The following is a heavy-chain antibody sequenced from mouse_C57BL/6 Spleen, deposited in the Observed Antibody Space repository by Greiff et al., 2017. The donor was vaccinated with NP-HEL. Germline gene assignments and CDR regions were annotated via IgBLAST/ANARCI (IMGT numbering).Heavy chain of an antibody. V-gene: IGHV1-80*01. CDR3: ARYLYYYGSYYAMDY. Sequence: QVQLQQSGAELVKPGASVKISCKASGYAFSSYWMNWVKQRPGKGLEWIGQIYPGDGDTNYNGKFKGKATLTADKSSSTAYMQLSSLTSEDSAVYFCARYLYYYGSYYAMDYWGQGTSVTVSS. D-gene: IGHD1-1*01. CDR2: IYPGDGDT. CDR1: GYAFSSYW. J-gene: IGHJ4*01.